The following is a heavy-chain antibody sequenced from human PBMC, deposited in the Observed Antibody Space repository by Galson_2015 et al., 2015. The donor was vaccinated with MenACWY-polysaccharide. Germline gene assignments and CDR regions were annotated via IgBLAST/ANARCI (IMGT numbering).Heavy chain of an antibody. D-gene: IGHD2-15*01. Sequence: SLRRSCAASGSRFSNSGMHWVRQAPGKGLEWVAVIQYDGSKIVYADSVKGRFTISRDNSKNTVFLEMNTLGAEDTAVYYCAREGSRIVFHAFDTWGQGTMVTVSS. J-gene: IGHJ3*02. CDR2: IQYDGSKI. CDR1: GSRFSNSG. V-gene: IGHV3-33*01. CDR3: AREGSRIVFHAFDT.